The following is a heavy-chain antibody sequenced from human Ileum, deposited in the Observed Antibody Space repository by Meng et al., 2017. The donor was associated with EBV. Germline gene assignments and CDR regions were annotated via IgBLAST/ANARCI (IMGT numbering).Heavy chain of an antibody. V-gene: IGHV4-39*01. Sequence: QLPLQDSRPGLVQPLDTLALTCTVSGCPINSSLYYWGWIRQPPGKGLEWIGSIYYSGRTYYNPSLKSRVTISVDTSKNQFSLKLSSVTAADTAVYYCARPIAAAGWFDPWGQGTLVTVSS. CDR1: GCPINSSLYY. CDR3: ARPIAAAGWFDP. J-gene: IGHJ5*02. CDR2: IYYSGRT. D-gene: IGHD6-13*01.